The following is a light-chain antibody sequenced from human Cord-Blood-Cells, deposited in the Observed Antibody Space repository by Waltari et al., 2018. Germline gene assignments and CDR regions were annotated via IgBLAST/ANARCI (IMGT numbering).Light chain of an antibody. J-gene: IGKJ4*01. CDR1: QSVSSN. V-gene: IGKV3-15*01. CDR3: QQYNNWPHLT. Sequence: EIVMTQSPATLSVSPGERATPSCRASQSVSSNLAWYQQKPGQAPRLLIYGASTRATGIPARFSGSGSGTEFTLTISSLQSEDFAVYYCQQYNNWPHLTFGGGTKVEIK. CDR2: GAS.